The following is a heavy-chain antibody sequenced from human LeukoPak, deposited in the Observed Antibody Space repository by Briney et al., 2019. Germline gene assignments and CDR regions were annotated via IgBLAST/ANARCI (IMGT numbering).Heavy chain of an antibody. J-gene: IGHJ4*02. CDR3: AKAPVTTCSGAYCYPFDY. CDR1: GFTLSIYA. V-gene: IGHV3-23*01. Sequence: GGSLRLSCAASGFTLSIYAMSCVREAPGKGLEWVSAISVSGNTYHADSVKGRFTISRDSSKNTLYLQMNRLRAEDAAVYYCAKAPVTTCSGAYCYPFDYWGQGTLVTVSS. D-gene: IGHD2-21*01. CDR2: ISVSGNT.